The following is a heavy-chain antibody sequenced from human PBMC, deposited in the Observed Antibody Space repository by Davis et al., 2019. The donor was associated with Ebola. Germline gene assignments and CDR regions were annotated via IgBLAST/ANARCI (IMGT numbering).Heavy chain of an antibody. Sequence: ASVKVSCKASGYTFTSYDINWVRQATGQGLEWMGWMNPNSGNTGYAQKLQGRVTMTTDTSTSTAYMELRSLRSDDTAVYYCARGGYCSSTSCYTPLTYYYYGMDVWGQGTTVTVSS. D-gene: IGHD2-2*02. CDR2: MNPNSGNT. CDR3: ARGGYCSSTSCYTPLTYYYYGMDV. CDR1: GYTFTSYD. J-gene: IGHJ6*02. V-gene: IGHV1-8*01.